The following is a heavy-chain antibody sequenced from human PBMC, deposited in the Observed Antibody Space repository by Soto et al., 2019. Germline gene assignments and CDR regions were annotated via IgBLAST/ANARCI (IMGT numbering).Heavy chain of an antibody. CDR3: AKEGIYYDFWSGYLAKYYYYGMDV. Sequence: GGSLRLSCAASGFTFSSYAMSWVRQAPGKGLEWVSAISGSGGSTYYADSVKGRFTISRDNSKNTLYLQMNSVRAEDTAVYYCAKEGIYYDFWSGYLAKYYYYGMDVWGQGTTVTVSS. D-gene: IGHD3-3*01. CDR1: GFTFSSYA. J-gene: IGHJ6*02. V-gene: IGHV3-23*01. CDR2: ISGSGGST.